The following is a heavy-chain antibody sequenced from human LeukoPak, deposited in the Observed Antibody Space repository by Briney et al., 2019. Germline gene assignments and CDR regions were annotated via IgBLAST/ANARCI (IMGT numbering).Heavy chain of an antibody. CDR2: ISSSSSTI. J-gene: IGHJ6*03. CDR1: GFTFSSYS. Sequence: GGSLRLSCAASGFTFSSYSMNWVRQAPGKGLEWVSYISSSSSTIYYADSVKGRFTISRDNAKNSLYLQMNSLRAEDTAVYYCARDHMFSSSSYYYYMDVWGKGTTVTVSS. V-gene: IGHV3-48*01. D-gene: IGHD6-6*01. CDR3: ARDHMFSSSSYYYYMDV.